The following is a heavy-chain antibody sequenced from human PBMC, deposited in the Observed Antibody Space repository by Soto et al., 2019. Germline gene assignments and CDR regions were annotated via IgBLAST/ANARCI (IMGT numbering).Heavy chain of an antibody. D-gene: IGHD3-22*01. CDR1: GYTFTSYA. J-gene: IGHJ5*02. Sequence: QVPLVQSGAEVKKPGASVKVSCKASGYTFTSYAMHWVRQAPGPRLGWMGWIHAGNGNTKYSQKFQGRVTITRDTSSNTAYMELRSLISEETAVYYCARGYYYADWFYPWGQGTLVTVSS. V-gene: IGHV1-3*01. CDR3: ARGYYYADWFYP. CDR2: IHAGNGNT.